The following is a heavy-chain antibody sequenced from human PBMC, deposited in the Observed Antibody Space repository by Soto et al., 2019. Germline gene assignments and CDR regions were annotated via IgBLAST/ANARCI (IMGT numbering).Heavy chain of an antibody. D-gene: IGHD1-7*01. CDR2: IYYSGST. Sequence: PSETLSLTCTVSGGSISSYYWSWIRQPPGKGLEWIGYIYYSGSTNYNPSLKSRVTISVDTSKNQFSLKLSSVTAADTAVYYCARDGVSSTEYTWNYGTYFDYWGQGALVTVS. CDR1: GGSISSYY. J-gene: IGHJ4*02. CDR3: ARDGVSSTEYTWNYGTYFDY. V-gene: IGHV4-59*01.